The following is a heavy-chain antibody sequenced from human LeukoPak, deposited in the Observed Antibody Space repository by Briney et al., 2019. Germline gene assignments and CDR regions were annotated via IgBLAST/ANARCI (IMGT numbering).Heavy chain of an antibody. V-gene: IGHV4-59*01. D-gene: IGHD5-24*01. CDR2: IYYSGST. CDR3: ARDPRDGYNYVAFDI. Sequence: SETLSLTCTVSGGSISSYYWSWIRQPPGKELEWIGYIYYSGSTNYNPSLKSRVTISVDTSKNQFSLKLSSVTAADTAVYYCARDPRDGYNYVAFDIWGQGTMVTVSS. CDR1: GGSISSYY. J-gene: IGHJ3*02.